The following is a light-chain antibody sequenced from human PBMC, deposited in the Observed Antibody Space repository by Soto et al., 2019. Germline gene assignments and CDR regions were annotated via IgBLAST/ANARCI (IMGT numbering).Light chain of an antibody. V-gene: IGKV3-15*01. Sequence: EIVMTQSPATLSVSPGESATLSCSASQSISTNLAWYQQKPGQAPRLLISGASTRATGIPARFSGSGSGTEFTLTISSLQSEDFAVYYCQQYNTWPPRFGPGTKIHI. J-gene: IGKJ3*01. CDR1: QSISTN. CDR2: GAS. CDR3: QQYNTWPPR.